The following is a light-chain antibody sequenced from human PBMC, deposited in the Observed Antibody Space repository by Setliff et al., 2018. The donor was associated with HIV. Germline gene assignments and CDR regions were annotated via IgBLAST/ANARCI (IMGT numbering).Light chain of an antibody. CDR3: SSYTSTTTLVV. CDR1: SSDIGGYNY. J-gene: IGLJ3*02. CDR2: EVS. Sequence: QSALTQPASVSGSPGQSITFSCTGTSSDIGGYNYVSWYQQHPGKAPKLMIYEVSNRPSGVSNRFSGSKSGNTASLTISGLQAEDEADYYCSSYTSTTTLVVFGGGTKVT. V-gene: IGLV2-14*01.